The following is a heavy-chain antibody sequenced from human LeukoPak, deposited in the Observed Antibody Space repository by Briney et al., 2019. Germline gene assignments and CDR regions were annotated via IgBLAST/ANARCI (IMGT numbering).Heavy chain of an antibody. J-gene: IGHJ3*02. CDR2: INQEGSDR. Sequence: GGSLRLSCAASRFTFRRYWMICVRQAPGKGLEGVANINQEGSDRYYVDSVKGRFTISQDNAKNSLYLQINSLRDDDTGVYYCARGGGGAGWFGVRAFDIWGPGTMVTVSS. CDR3: ARGGGGAGWFGVRAFDI. D-gene: IGHD3-10*01. CDR1: RFTFRRYW. V-gene: IGHV3-7*01.